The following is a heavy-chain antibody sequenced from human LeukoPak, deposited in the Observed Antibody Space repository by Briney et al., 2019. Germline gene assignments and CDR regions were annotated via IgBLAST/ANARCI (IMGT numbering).Heavy chain of an antibody. Sequence: GGSLRLSCAASGFTFSTYSMNWVRQAPGKGLEWVSSITSSSTYIHYADSVKGRFAISRDNAKNSLYLQMNSLRAEDTAVYYCARDSSIQSLDPWGQGTLVTVSS. V-gene: IGHV3-21*01. D-gene: IGHD2-2*01. CDR3: ARDSSIQSLDP. CDR1: GFTFSTYS. J-gene: IGHJ5*02. CDR2: ITSSSTYI.